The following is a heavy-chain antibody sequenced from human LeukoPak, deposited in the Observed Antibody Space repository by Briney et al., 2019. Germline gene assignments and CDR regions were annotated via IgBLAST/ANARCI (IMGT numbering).Heavy chain of an antibody. D-gene: IGHD2-15*01. J-gene: IGHJ5*02. CDR2: IIPILGIA. Sequence: ASVKVSCKASGGTFSSYAISWVRQAPGQGLEWMRRIIPILGIANYAQKFQGRVTITADKSTSTAYMELSSLRCEDTAVYYCARAGYCSGGSCPNWFAPWGQGTLVTVSS. V-gene: IGHV1-69*04. CDR3: ARAGYCSGGSCPNWFAP. CDR1: GGTFSSYA.